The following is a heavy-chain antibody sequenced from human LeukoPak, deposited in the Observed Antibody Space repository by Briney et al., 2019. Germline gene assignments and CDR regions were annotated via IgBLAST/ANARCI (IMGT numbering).Heavy chain of an antibody. Sequence: SETLSRTCTVSGGSVSSYYWSWIRQPPGKGLEWIGYIYYSGSTNYNPSLKSRVTISLDTSKNQFSLKLSSVTAADTAVYYCARAPGGGYYSYYFDYWGQGTLVTVSS. J-gene: IGHJ4*02. D-gene: IGHD3-22*01. V-gene: IGHV4-59*02. CDR2: IYYSGST. CDR3: ARAPGGGYYSYYFDY. CDR1: GGSVSSYY.